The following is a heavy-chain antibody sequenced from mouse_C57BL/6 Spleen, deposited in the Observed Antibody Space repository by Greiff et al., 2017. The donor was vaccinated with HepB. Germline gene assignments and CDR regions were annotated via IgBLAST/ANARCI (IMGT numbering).Heavy chain of an antibody. J-gene: IGHJ3*01. V-gene: IGHV2-9-1*01. Sequence: VQLVESGPGLVAPSQSLSITCTVSGFSLTSYAISWVRQPPGKGLEWLGVIWTGGGTNYNSALKSRLSISKDNSKSQVFLKMNSLQTDDTARYYCARTDGNYEGAWFAYWGQGTLVTVSA. CDR2: IWTGGGT. CDR3: ARTDGNYEGAWFAY. CDR1: GFSLTSYA. D-gene: IGHD2-1*01.